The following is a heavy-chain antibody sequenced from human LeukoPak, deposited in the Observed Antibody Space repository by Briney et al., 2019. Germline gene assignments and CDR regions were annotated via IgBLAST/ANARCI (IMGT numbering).Heavy chain of an antibody. CDR1: GFTFVSYG. CDR3: ARDGLRGNNWFDP. Sequence: GSLRLSCAASGFTFVSYGMHWVRQAPGKGLEWVAVIWYDGSNKYYADSVKGRFTISRDNSKNTLDLQMNSLRAADTAVYYCARDGLRGNNWFDPWGQGTLVTVSS. CDR2: IWYDGSNK. J-gene: IGHJ5*02. V-gene: IGHV3-33*01. D-gene: IGHD5-24*01.